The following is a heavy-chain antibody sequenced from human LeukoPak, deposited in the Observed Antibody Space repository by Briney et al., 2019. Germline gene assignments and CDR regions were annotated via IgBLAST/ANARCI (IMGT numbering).Heavy chain of an antibody. CDR3: ARVKQVRQQLGPYSHLTGAFDI. J-gene: IGHJ3*02. D-gene: IGHD6-13*01. CDR2: TFYGGST. Sequence: SQTLSLTCTVSGGSTSSGSYYWSWIRQPPGKGLEWIAFTFYGGSTNYNPSLKSRVTISVDTSKNQFSLKLSSVTDADTAVYYCARVKQVRQQLGPYSHLTGAFDIWGQGKMVTVSS. V-gene: IGHV4-61*01. CDR1: GGSTSSGSYY.